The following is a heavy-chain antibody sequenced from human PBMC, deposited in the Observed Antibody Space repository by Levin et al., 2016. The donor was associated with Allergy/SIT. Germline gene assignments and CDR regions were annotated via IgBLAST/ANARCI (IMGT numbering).Heavy chain of an antibody. CDR3: ARGAPSSGWSYYYYYGMDV. CDR2: SYNSGST. V-gene: IGHV4-61*02. D-gene: IGHD6-19*01. J-gene: IGHJ6*02. Sequence: GKGLEWIGRSYNSGSTNYNPSLKSRVTISVDTSKNQFSLQLSSVTAADTAVYYCARGAPSSGWSYYYYYGMDVWGQGTTVTVSS.